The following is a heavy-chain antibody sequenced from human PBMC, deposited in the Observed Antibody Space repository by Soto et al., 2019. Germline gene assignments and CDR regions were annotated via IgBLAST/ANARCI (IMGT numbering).Heavy chain of an antibody. J-gene: IGHJ4*02. CDR3: ARHLPYCGGDCYSLDY. CDR2: IYYRGST. CDR1: GCSLRSFLYS. D-gene: IGHD2-21*02. V-gene: IGHV4-31*03. Sequence: SETPFPPCPVSGCSLRSFLYSRNWNPHHPGEGLEWIGYIYYRGSTSYNPSLKSRVTISVDTSKNQFSLNLSSVTAADTAVYYCARHLPYCGGDCYSLDYWGQGTLVTVSS.